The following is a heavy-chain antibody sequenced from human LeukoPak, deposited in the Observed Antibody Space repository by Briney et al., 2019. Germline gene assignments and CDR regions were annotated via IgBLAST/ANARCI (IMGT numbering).Heavy chain of an antibody. CDR2: INHSGDT. V-gene: IGHV4-34*01. D-gene: IGHD1/OR15-1a*01. J-gene: IGHJ5*02. CDR3: ARGPGTVGLSP. Sequence: SETLSLTCNVSGTSFTHYYWSWIRQTPEKGLEWFGQINHSGDTSYNPSLRSRITLSVDRSKNQFSLKVTSVTAADTGVYYCARGPGTVGLSPWGQGTLVTVSS. CDR1: GTSFTHYY.